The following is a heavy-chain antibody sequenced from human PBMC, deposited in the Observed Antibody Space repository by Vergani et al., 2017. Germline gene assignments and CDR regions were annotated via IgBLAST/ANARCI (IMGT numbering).Heavy chain of an antibody. V-gene: IGHV4-61*02. J-gene: IGHJ4*02. CDR2: IYTSGST. Sequence: QVQLQESGPGLVKPSQTLSLTCTVSGGSISSGSYYWSWIRQPAGKGLEWIGRIYTSGSTNYNPSLKSRVTISVDTSKNQFSLKLSSVTAADTAVYYCARGALVTMVRGVIFDYWGQGTLVTVSS. CDR1: GGSISSGSYY. CDR3: ARGALVTMVRGVIFDY. D-gene: IGHD3-10*01.